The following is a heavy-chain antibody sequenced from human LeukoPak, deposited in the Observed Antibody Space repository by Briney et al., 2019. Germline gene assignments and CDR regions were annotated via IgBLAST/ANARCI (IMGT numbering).Heavy chain of an antibody. CDR2: IIPIFGTA. D-gene: IGHD3-22*01. CDR1: GGTFSSYA. J-gene: IGHJ4*02. Sequence: SVKVSCKASGGTFSSYAISWVRQAPGQGLEWMGRIIPIFGTANYAQKFQGRVTITTDESTSTAYMELSSLRSEDTAVNYCARQGVQPSYYDSSGTGLYFDYWGQGTLVTVSS. CDR3: ARQGVQPSYYDSSGTGLYFDY. V-gene: IGHV1-69*05.